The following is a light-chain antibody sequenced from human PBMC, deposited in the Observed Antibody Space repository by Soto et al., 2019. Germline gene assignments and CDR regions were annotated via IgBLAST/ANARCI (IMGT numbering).Light chain of an antibody. Sequence: IVLTQSPATLSVSPGERVTLSCRASENVGTNLAWYQQRPGQPPRLLIYGSSTRATGISATFSGSGSRTEFTLTISSLQSEDSAVYYCQQYNNCGLSCGGGTRVEIK. CDR1: ENVGTN. CDR3: QQYNNCGLS. J-gene: IGKJ4*01. CDR2: GSS. V-gene: IGKV3D-15*01.